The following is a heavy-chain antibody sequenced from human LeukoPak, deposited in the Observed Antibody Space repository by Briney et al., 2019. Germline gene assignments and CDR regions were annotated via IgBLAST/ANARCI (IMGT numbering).Heavy chain of an antibody. D-gene: IGHD3-22*01. CDR3: AREKLDTRGYVDY. CDR1: GLTFSSHW. Sequence: PGGSLRLSCAASGLTFSSHWMHWVRQAPGKGLVWVSRITNDGSSTTYADSVKGRFTISRDNAKNMLYLQVNSLRAEDTAVYYCAREKLDTRGYVDYWGQGTLVTVSS. CDR2: ITNDGSST. V-gene: IGHV3-74*01. J-gene: IGHJ4*02.